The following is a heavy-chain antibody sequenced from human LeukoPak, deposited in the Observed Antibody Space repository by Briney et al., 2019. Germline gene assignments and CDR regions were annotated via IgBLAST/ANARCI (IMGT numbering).Heavy chain of an antibody. CDR2: IHHSGST. V-gene: IGHV4-38-2*02. Sequence: SETRSLTCIVSGYSISSGYYWGWIGQPPGKGLEWIGNIHHSGSTYYNPSLKSRVTISVDTSKNQLSLKLSSVTAADTAVYYCARVAAGIGFFQHWGQGTLVTVSS. D-gene: IGHD6-13*01. CDR1: GYSISSGYY. CDR3: ARVAAGIGFFQH. J-gene: IGHJ1*01.